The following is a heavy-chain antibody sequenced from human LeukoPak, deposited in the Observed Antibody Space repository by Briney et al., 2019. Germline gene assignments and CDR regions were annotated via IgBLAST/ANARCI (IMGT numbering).Heavy chain of an antibody. CDR2: MNPNSGNT. D-gene: IGHD3-3*01. CDR1: GYTFTSYD. J-gene: IGHJ4*02. Sequence: ASVKVSCKASGYTFTSYDINWVRQATGQGLEWMGWMNPNSGNTGYAQKFQGRVTMTRNTSISTAYMELSSLRSEDTAVYYCARGPAFYDFWSGYLDYWGQGTLVTISS. CDR3: ARGPAFYDFWSGYLDY. V-gene: IGHV1-8*01.